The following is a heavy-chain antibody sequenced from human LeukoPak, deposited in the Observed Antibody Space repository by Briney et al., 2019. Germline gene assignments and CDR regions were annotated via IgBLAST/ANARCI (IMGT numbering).Heavy chain of an antibody. CDR1: GFTFSSYA. CDR3: AEEQVYYDSSGYPYNWFDP. J-gene: IGHJ5*02. CDR2: ISGSGGST. Sequence: GGSLRLSCAASGFTFSSYAMSWVRQAPGKGLEWVSAISGSGGSTYYADSVKGRFTISRDNSKNTLYLQMNSLRAEDTAVYYCAEEQVYYDSSGYPYNWFDPWGQGTLVTVSS. D-gene: IGHD3-22*01. V-gene: IGHV3-23*01.